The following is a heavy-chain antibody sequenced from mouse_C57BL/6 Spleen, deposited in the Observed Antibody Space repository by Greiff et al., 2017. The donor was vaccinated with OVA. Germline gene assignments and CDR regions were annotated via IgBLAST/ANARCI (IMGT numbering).Heavy chain of an antibody. V-gene: IGHV5-12*01. CDR3: ARHQDGYSGAMDY. CDR2: ISNGGGST. J-gene: IGHJ4*01. Sequence: EVKLVESGGGLVQPGGSLKLSCAASGFTFSDYYMYWVRQTPEKGLEWVAYISNGGGSTYYPDTVKGRFTISRDNAKNTRYLQMSRLKSEDTAMYYCARHQDGYSGAMDYWGQGTSVTVSS. D-gene: IGHD2-3*01. CDR1: GFTFSDYY.